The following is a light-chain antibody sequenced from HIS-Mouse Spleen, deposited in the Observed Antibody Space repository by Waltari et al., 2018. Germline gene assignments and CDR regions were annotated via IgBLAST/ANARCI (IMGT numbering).Light chain of an antibody. CDR3: QSYDSSNVV. Sequence: NFMLTQPHSVSESPGKTVTISCTGSSGSIASNSVQRYQQRPGSAPTTVLYEDNQRPSGVPDRFSGSIDSSSNSASLTISGLKTEDEADYYCQSYDSSNVVFGGGTKLTVL. CDR1: SGSIASNS. CDR2: EDN. V-gene: IGLV6-57*02. J-gene: IGLJ2*01.